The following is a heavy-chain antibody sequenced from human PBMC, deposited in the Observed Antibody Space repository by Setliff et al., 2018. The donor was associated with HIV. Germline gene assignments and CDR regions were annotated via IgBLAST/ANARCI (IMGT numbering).Heavy chain of an antibody. CDR1: GASISSSSYY. CDR3: ARRSSWYGDAFDI. CDR2: IYYSGST. V-gene: IGHV4-39*01. D-gene: IGHD6-13*01. J-gene: IGHJ3*02. Sequence: SDTLSLTCTVSGASISSSSYYWDWIRQPPGKGLEWIGSIYYSGSTYYNPSLKRRVTISVDTSKNQFSLKLSSVTAADTAVYYCARRSSWYGDAFDIWGQGTMVTVSS.